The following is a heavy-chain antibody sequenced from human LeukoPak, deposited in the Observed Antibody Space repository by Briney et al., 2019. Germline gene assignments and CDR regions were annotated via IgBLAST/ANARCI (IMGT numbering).Heavy chain of an antibody. J-gene: IGHJ4*02. D-gene: IGHD4-17*01. V-gene: IGHV3-30-3*01. CDR3: AREDYGKHYFDY. Sequence: PGRSLRLSCAASGFTFPHYAMHWVRQAPGKGLEWVAVIAYDGSNKYYADSVKGRFTISRDNSKNTLYLQMNSLRVDDTAVYYCAREDYGKHYFDYWGQGTLVTVSS. CDR1: GFTFPHYA. CDR2: IAYDGSNK.